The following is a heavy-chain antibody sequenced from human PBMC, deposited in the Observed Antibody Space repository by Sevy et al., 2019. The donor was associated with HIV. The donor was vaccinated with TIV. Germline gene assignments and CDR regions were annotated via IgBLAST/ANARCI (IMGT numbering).Heavy chain of an antibody. D-gene: IGHD5-12*01. CDR2: ISGSGGST. CDR3: AKTIVATTGGYLDY. J-gene: IGHJ4*02. V-gene: IGHV3-23*01. CDR1: GFTFSSYA. Sequence: GGSLRLSCAASGFTFSSYAMSWVRQAPGKGLEWVSAISGSGGSTYYADSVKGRFTISRDNSKNTLYLQMNSLRAEDTAVYYCAKTIVATTGGYLDYWGQGTLVTVSS.